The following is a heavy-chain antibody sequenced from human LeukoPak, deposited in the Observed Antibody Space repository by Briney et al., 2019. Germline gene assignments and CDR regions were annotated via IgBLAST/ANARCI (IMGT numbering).Heavy chain of an antibody. CDR1: GYTFTSYD. D-gene: IGHD3-3*01. CDR2: MNPNSGNT. J-gene: IGHJ6*02. Sequence: ASVKVSCKASGYTFTSYDINWVRQATGQGLEWMGWMNPNSGNTGYAQKFQGRVTMTRNTSISTAYMELSSLRSEDTAVYYCARAITIFGVVTAPYFYYGMDVWGQGTTVTVSS. CDR3: ARAITIFGVVTAPYFYYGMDV. V-gene: IGHV1-8*01.